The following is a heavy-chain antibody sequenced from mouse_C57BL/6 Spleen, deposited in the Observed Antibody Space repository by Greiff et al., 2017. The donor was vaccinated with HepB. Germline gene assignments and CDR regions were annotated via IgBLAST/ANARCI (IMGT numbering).Heavy chain of an antibody. CDR2: INPNNGGT. CDR3: ARRDYGSSYRYAMDY. Sequence: EVQLQQSGPELVKPGASVKIPCKASGYTFTDYNMDWVKQSHGKSLEWIGDINPNNGGTIYNQKFKGKATLTGDKSSSTAYMELRSLTSEDTAVYYCARRDYGSSYRYAMDYWGQGTSVTVSS. J-gene: IGHJ4*01. V-gene: IGHV1-18*01. D-gene: IGHD1-1*01. CDR1: GYTFTDYN.